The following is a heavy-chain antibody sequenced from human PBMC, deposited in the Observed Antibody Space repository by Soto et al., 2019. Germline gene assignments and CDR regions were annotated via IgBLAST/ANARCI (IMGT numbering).Heavy chain of an antibody. J-gene: IGHJ4*02. CDR2: IKRKTDDGTT. V-gene: IGHV3-15*01. CDR1: GFTCSNAW. CDR3: TTGLSSGYYNLDY. D-gene: IGHD3-22*01. Sequence: GGSLRLSCTVSGFTCSNAWMSWVRQAPGKGLEWVGRIKRKTDDGTTDYAAPVKGRFTISRDDSKNTLYLQMNSLKTEDTAVYYCTTGLSSGYYNLDYWGQGTLVTVS.